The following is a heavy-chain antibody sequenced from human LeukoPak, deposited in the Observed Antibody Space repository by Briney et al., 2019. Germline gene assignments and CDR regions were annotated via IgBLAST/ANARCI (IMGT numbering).Heavy chain of an antibody. V-gene: IGHV3-23*01. J-gene: IGHJ4*02. CDR1: GFTFSSYA. CDR2: ISGSGGST. D-gene: IGHD2-21*02. CDR3: AKDFSSLVLLTFDY. Sequence: GGSLRLSCAASGFTFSSYAMSWDRQAPGKGLEWVSAISGSGGSTYYADSVKGRFTISRDNSKNTLYLQMNSLRAEDTAVYYCAKDFSSLVLLTFDYWGQGTLVTVSS.